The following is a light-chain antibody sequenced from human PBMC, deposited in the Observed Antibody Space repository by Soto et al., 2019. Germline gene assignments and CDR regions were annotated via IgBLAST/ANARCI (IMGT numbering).Light chain of an antibody. CDR2: GAS. CDR1: QSVNNY. V-gene: IGKV3-15*01. Sequence: EIVMTQSPAPLSVFPGERATLSCRASQSVNNYFAWYEQKPGQAPRLLIYGASTRATGIPPRCSGSGSGTELTLTISSLQSEDFAVYDCQQYDQWSLTVGQGTKVEIK. CDR3: QQYDQWSLT. J-gene: IGKJ1*01.